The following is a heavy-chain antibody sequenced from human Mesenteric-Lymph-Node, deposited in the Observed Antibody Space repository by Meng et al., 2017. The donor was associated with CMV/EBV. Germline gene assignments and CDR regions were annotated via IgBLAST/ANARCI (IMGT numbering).Heavy chain of an antibody. CDR2: IHHSEST. CDR1: GWSFSGYD. Sequence: QVQLQQWGAGVLKPSETLSVTCAVYGWSFSGYDRNWMRQAPGKGLEWMGEIHHSESTNNYPYLKHRVTISVTTSKNQFALKVTSGSAADTAVYYYCPGVGSGTSNWFNPWGQGTLVTVSS. J-gene: IGHJ5*02. CDR3: CPGVGSGTSNWFNP. D-gene: IGHD3-10*01. V-gene: IGHV4-34*01.